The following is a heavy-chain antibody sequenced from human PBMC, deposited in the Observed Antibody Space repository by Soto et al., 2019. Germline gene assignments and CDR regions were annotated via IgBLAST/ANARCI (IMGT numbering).Heavy chain of an antibody. Sequence: EVQLVESGGGLVKPGGSLRLSCEASGLTFSSYSMNWVRKAPGKGLEWVSSISSSSSYIYYADSVKGRFTISRDNAKNSLYLQMNSLRAEDTAVYYCARDQGAGGGNSLDYWGQGTLVTVSS. V-gene: IGHV3-21*01. CDR3: ARDQGAGGGNSLDY. D-gene: IGHD2-21*02. CDR2: ISSSSSYI. J-gene: IGHJ4*02. CDR1: GLTFSSYS.